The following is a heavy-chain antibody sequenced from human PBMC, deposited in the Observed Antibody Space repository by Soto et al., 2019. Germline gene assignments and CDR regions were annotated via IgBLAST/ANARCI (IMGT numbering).Heavy chain of an antibody. V-gene: IGHV4-31*03. D-gene: IGHD4-4*01. J-gene: IGHJ4*02. Sequence: PSETLSLTCTVSGGSISSGGYYWSWIRQHPGKGLEWIGYIYYSGSTYYNPSLKSRVTISVDTSKNQFSLKLSSVTAADTAVYYCARAHRKGSYSNYVVPYDYWGQETLVTVSS. CDR1: GGSISSGGYY. CDR2: IYYSGST. CDR3: ARAHRKGSYSNYVVPYDY.